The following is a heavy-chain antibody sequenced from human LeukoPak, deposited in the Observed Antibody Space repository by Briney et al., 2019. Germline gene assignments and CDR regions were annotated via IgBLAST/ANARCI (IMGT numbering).Heavy chain of an antibody. V-gene: IGHV3-9*01. Sequence: GGSLRLSCAASGFTFSSYAMHWVRQAPGKGLEWVSGISWNSGSIGYADSVKGRFTISRDNAKNSLYLQMNSLRAEDTALYYCAKDTGPSSGWTTVDYWGQGTLVTVSS. CDR2: ISWNSGSI. J-gene: IGHJ4*02. D-gene: IGHD6-19*01. CDR1: GFTFSSYA. CDR3: AKDTGPSSGWTTVDY.